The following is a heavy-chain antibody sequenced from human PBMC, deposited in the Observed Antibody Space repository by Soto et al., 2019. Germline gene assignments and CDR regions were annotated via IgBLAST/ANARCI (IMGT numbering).Heavy chain of an antibody. J-gene: IGHJ4*02. D-gene: IGHD2-2*01. CDR1: GGSISSGGYY. CDR2: IYYSGST. CDR3: ARGLWYCSSTSCPFDY. V-gene: IGHV4-31*03. Sequence: PSETLSLTCTVSGGSISSGGYYWSWIRQHPGKGLEWIGYIYYSGSTYYNPSLKSRVTISVDTSKNQFSLKLSSVTAADTTVYYCARGLWYCSSTSCPFDYWGQGTLVTVSS.